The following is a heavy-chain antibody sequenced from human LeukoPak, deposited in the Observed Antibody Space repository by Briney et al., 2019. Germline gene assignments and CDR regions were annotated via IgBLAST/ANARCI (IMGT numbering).Heavy chain of an antibody. J-gene: IGHJ3*02. CDR2: IGGSSRSI. V-gene: IGHV3-21*01. CDR1: GFTFSSYS. Sequence: PGGSLRLSCAASGFTFSSYSMNWVRQAPGKGLEWVSSIGGSSRSIYYADSLKGRFTISRDNAKNSLYLQMNSLRAEDTAVYYCAREVSEDFDIWGQGTMVTVSS. CDR3: AREVSEDFDI. D-gene: IGHD3-16*02.